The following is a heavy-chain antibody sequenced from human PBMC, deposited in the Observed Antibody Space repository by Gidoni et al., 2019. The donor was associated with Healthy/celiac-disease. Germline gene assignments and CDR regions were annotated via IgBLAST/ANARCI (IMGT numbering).Heavy chain of an antibody. Sequence: QVQLQEPGPGLAKPSETLSLTLAVAGYSLSSGYYWRWRRQPPGQGLEWIGSIYHSGSTYYNPSLKSRVTISVDTSKNQFSLKLSSVTAADTAVYYCARDTVVVINEESFNWFDPWGQGTLVTVSS. CDR2: IYHSGST. D-gene: IGHD3-22*01. V-gene: IGHV4-38-2*02. J-gene: IGHJ5*02. CDR3: ARDTVVVINEESFNWFDP. CDR1: GYSLSSGYY.